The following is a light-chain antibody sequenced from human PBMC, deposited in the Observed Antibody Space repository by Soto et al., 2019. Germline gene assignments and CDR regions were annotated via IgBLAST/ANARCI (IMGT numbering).Light chain of an antibody. CDR2: KAS. V-gene: IGKV1-5*03. CDR1: QTISSW. CDR3: QHYDSYSEA. J-gene: IGKJ1*01. Sequence: DIQMTQSPSTLSASVGDRVTITCRASQTISSWLAWYQQKPGKAPKLLIYKASTLKSGVPSRFRGSGSGTEFTLTISSLQPDDFATYYCQHYDSYSEAFGQGTIV.